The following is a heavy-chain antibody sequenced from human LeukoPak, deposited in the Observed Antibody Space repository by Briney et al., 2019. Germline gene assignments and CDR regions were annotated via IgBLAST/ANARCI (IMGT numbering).Heavy chain of an antibody. V-gene: IGHV4-39*01. CDR2: IYYSGST. CDR1: GGSISSSSYY. J-gene: IGHJ5*02. Sequence: PSETLSLTCTVSGGSISSSSYYWGWIRQPPGKGLEWIGSIYYSGSTYYNPSLKSRVTISVNTSKNQFSLKLSSVTAADTAVYYCASHSAEYDILTGYHSYNSFDPWGQGILVTVSS. CDR3: ASHSAEYDILTGYHSYNSFDP. D-gene: IGHD3-9*01.